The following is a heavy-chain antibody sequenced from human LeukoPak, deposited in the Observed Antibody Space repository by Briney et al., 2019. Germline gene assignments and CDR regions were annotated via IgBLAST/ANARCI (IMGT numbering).Heavy chain of an antibody. Sequence: PGGSLKLSCAASGFTFSGSAMHWVRRSSGKGLEWVGRIKSKTNNYATAYAASVKGRFTISRDDSKNTAYLQMNSLKTEDTAVYYCTRLENGRLALDYWGQGTLVTVSS. CDR2: IKSKTNNYAT. CDR1: GFTFSGSA. J-gene: IGHJ4*02. CDR3: TRLENGRLALDY. V-gene: IGHV3-73*01. D-gene: IGHD2-8*01.